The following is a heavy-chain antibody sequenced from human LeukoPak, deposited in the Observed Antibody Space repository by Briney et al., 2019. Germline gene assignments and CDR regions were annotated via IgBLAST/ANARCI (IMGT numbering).Heavy chain of an antibody. V-gene: IGHV3-21*01. Sequence: GGSLRLSCAASGFTVTVNSMSWVRQAPGKGLEWVSSISSSSSYIYYADSVKGRFTISRDNAKNSLYLQMNSLRAEDTAVYYCARGIRSYWYFDLWGRGTLVTVSS. CDR1: GFTVTVNS. D-gene: IGHD3-16*01. CDR3: ARGIRSYWYFDL. J-gene: IGHJ2*01. CDR2: ISSSSSYI.